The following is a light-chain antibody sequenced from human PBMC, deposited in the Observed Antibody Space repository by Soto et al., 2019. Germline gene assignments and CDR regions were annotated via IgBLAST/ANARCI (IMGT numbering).Light chain of an antibody. J-gene: IGKJ2*01. V-gene: IGKV3-15*01. CDR1: QSLSSN. CDR2: DAS. CDR3: QQYNNWPPYT. Sequence: EIVMTQSPATLSVSPGERATLSCTATQSLSSNLAWYQQKPGQAPRLLIYDASTRATGVPARFSGSGSGTDFTLTISSLQSEDFAVYYCQQYNNWPPYTFGQGTKLEIK.